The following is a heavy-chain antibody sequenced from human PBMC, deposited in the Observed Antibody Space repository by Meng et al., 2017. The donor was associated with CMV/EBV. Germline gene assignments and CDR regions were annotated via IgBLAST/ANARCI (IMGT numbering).Heavy chain of an antibody. CDR1: GGSISSYY. J-gene: IGHJ4*02. V-gene: IGHV4-59*01. CDR3: ARVVGDVVVPAATQYYFDY. CDR2: IYYSGST. D-gene: IGHD2-2*01. Sequence: GSLRLSCTVSGGSISSYYWSWIRQSPGKGLEWIGYIYYSGSTNYNPSLKSRVTISVDTSKNQFSLKLSSVTAADTAVYYCARVVGDVVVPAATQYYFDYWGQGTLVTVSS.